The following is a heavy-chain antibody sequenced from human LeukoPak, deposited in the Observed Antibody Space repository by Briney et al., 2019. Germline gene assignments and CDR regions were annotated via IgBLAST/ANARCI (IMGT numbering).Heavy chain of an antibody. Sequence: GGSLRLSCTASGFNFSISYMMWVRQAPGEGLEWVAHIDPDGVDKDYVGSVKDRFIISRDNTKNTLYLQMNSLRAEDTAVYYCAKGHDLYYYYYMDVWGKGTTVTVSS. D-gene: IGHD2-21*02. CDR2: IDPDGVDK. CDR3: AKGHDLYYYYYMDV. V-gene: IGHV3-7*01. J-gene: IGHJ6*03. CDR1: GFNFSISY.